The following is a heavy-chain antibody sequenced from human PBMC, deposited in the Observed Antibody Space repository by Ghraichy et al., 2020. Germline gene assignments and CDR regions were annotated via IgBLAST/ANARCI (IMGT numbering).Heavy chain of an antibody. Sequence: SETLSLTCTVSGASISSGNYYWSWIRQPAGKGLEWIGRIYSSGGTNHNPSLKSRVTISRDTSKNQFSLRLTSVTAADTAVYYCARGRYTGYDGLDVLDIWGQGTMVTVSS. CDR1: GASISSGNYY. J-gene: IGHJ3*02. CDR2: IYSSGGT. D-gene: IGHD5-12*01. CDR3: ARGRYTGYDGLDVLDI. V-gene: IGHV4-61*02.